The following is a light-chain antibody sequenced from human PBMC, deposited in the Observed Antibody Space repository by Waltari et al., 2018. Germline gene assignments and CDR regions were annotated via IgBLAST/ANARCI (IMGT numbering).Light chain of an antibody. V-gene: IGKV2-30*02. CDR2: KVS. CDR1: QSLVHSDGKTY. Sequence: DVVMTQSPLSLPVTLGPPPSISCTSSQSLVHSDGKTYLNWFHQEPGQSPRRLIYKVSNRDSGVPDRFSGSGSGTDFTLTISRVEAEDVGIYYCMQATHWPLTFGQGTRVEIK. J-gene: IGKJ1*01. CDR3: MQATHWPLT.